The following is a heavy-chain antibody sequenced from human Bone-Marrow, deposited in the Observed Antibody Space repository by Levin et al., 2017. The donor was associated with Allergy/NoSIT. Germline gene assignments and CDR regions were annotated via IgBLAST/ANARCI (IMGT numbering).Heavy chain of an antibody. V-gene: IGHV3-21*01. Sequence: GESLKISCAASGFTFSSYSMNWVRQAPGKGLEWVSSISSSSSYIYYADSVKGRFTISRDNAKNSLYLQMNSLRAEDTAVYYCAGSKLVVVAARSNWFDPWGQGTLVTVSS. CDR2: ISSSSSYI. D-gene: IGHD2-15*01. CDR1: GFTFSSYS. CDR3: AGSKLVVVAARSNWFDP. J-gene: IGHJ5*02.